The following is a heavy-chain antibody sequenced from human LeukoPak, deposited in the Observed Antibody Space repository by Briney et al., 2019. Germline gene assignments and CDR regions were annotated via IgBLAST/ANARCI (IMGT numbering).Heavy chain of an antibody. CDR1: GYTFTGYY. CDR3: ARSEEAYRYYYFDY. J-gene: IGHJ4*02. V-gene: IGHV1-2*02. D-gene: IGHD3-9*01. Sequence: GASVKVSCKASGYTFTGYYMHWVRQAPGQGLEWMGWINPNSGGTNYAQKFQGRVTMTRDTSISTAYMELSRLRSDDTAVYYCARSEEAYRYYYFDYWGQGTLVTVSS. CDR2: INPNSGGT.